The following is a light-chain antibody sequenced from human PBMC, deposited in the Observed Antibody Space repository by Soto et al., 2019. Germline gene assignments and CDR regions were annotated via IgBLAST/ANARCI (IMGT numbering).Light chain of an antibody. Sequence: EIVLTQSPATVSLSPGERATLSCRASQSVSSYLAWYQQKPCQAPRLLIYGASSRATGIPDRFSGSGSGTDFSLTISRLEPEDFAVYYCQQYGTSWTSGQGTKVDIK. V-gene: IGKV3-20*01. J-gene: IGKJ1*01. CDR3: QQYGTSWT. CDR1: QSVSSY. CDR2: GAS.